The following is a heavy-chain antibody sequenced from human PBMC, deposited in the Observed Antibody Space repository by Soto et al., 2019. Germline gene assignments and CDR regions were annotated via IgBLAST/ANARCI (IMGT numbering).Heavy chain of an antibody. D-gene: IGHD3-16*01. CDR3: VIGGAGFGP. J-gene: IGHJ5*02. Sequence: EVQLVESGGGLVQPWGSVSLSCAGSGFTFSVSSMHWVRQAPGIGLEWLGRIRSKANNNATIYSESVRGRFIISRDDSKDTMFLQMSSRRTEDTAIYYCVIGGAGFGPWGQGTLVTVSS. V-gene: IGHV3-73*01. CDR2: IRSKANNNAT. CDR1: GFTFSVSS.